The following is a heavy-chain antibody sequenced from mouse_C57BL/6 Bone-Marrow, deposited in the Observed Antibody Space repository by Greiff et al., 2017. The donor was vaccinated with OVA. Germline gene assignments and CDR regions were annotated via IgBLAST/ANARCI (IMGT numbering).Heavy chain of an antibody. V-gene: IGHV1-53*01. CDR1: SYTFTSYW. CDR3: ALITTVVAFDY. J-gene: IGHJ2*01. D-gene: IGHD1-1*01. CDR2: INPSNGGT. Sequence: VKLQQPGTELVKPGASVKLSCKASSYTFTSYWMHWVKQRPGQGLEWIGNINPSNGGTNYNEKFKSKATLTVDKSSSTAYMQLSSLTSEDSAVYYCALITTVVAFDYWGQGTTLTVSS.